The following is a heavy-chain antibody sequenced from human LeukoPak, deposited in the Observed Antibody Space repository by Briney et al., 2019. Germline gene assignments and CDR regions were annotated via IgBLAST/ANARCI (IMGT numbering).Heavy chain of an antibody. D-gene: IGHD3-3*01. V-gene: IGHV1-24*01. J-gene: IGHJ3*02. Sequence: ASVKVSCKVSGYTLTELSMHWVRQAPGKGLEWMGGFDPEDGETIYAQKFQGRVTMTEDTSTDTAYMELSSLRSEDTAVYYCATYPWSGYYREAFDIWGQGTMVTVSS. CDR3: ATYPWSGYYREAFDI. CDR2: FDPEDGET. CDR1: GYTLTELS.